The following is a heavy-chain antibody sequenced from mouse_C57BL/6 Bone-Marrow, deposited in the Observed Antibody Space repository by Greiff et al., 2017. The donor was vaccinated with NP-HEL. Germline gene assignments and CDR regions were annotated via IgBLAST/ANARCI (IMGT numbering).Heavy chain of an antibody. D-gene: IGHD3-2*02. V-gene: IGHV3-6*01. Sequence: ESGPGLVKPSQSLSLTCSVTGYSITSGYYWNWIRQFPGNKLEWMGYISYDGSNNYNPSLKNRISITRDTSKNQFFLTLNSVTTEDTATYYCARDKAAQARTWFAYWGQGTLVTVSA. J-gene: IGHJ3*01. CDR2: ISYDGSN. CDR1: GYSITSGYY. CDR3: ARDKAAQARTWFAY.